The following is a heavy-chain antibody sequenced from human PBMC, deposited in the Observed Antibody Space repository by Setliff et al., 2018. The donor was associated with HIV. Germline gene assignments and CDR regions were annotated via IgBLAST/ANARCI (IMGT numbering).Heavy chain of an antibody. J-gene: IGHJ4*02. CDR3: AIFQQRPWGGLDY. CDR2: IIHSGST. Sequence: PSDTLSLTCAVYGGSFSGYYWTWIRQPPGRGLEWIGEIIHSGSTNYNPSLKSRVTISVDTSKNQFSLKLSSVTAADTAVYYCAIFQQRPWGGLDYWGQGTLVTVSS. CDR1: GGSFSGYY. D-gene: IGHD3-16*01. V-gene: IGHV4-34*12.